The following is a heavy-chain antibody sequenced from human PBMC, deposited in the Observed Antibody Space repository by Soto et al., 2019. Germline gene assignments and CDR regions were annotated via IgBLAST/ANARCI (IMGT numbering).Heavy chain of an antibody. CDR3: AREGRVESQALDI. V-gene: IGHV1-18*01. CDR2: ISAYNVHT. J-gene: IGHJ3*02. D-gene: IGHD1-1*01. CDR1: GYTFTKYG. Sequence: QVQLVQSGAEVKKPGASVKVSCKASGYTFTKYGISWVRQAPGQGLEWMGWISAYNVHTNYARTLQGRLTLTTDTSTSTAYMELRSLRSDDTAVYYCAREGRVESQALDIWGQGTMVTVSS.